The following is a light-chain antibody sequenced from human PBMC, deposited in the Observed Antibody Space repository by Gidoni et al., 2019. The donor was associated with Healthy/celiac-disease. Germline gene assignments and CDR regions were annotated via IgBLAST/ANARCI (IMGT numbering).Light chain of an antibody. CDR3: QQYNSHLVT. J-gene: IGKJ1*01. V-gene: IGKV1-5*03. CDR2: KAS. CDR1: QSISSW. Sequence: DIHLTQSPSTQSASVGDRVTITCRASQSISSWLAWYQQKPGKAPKLLIYKASSLESGVPSRFSGSGSGTEFTLTISSLQPDDFATYYCQQYNSHLVTFGEGTKVEIK.